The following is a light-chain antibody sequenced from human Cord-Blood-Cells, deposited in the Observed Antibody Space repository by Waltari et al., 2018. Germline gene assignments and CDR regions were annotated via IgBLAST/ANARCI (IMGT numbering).Light chain of an antibody. Sequence: DIQMTQSPSSLSASVGDSVTITCRASQSISSYLNWYQQKPGKAPKLLIYAASSLQSGVPSRFSGSGSGTDFTLTISSLQPEDFATYYCQPSYSTLLTFGGGTKVEIK. J-gene: IGKJ4*01. V-gene: IGKV1-39*01. CDR2: AAS. CDR1: QSISSY. CDR3: QPSYSTLLT.